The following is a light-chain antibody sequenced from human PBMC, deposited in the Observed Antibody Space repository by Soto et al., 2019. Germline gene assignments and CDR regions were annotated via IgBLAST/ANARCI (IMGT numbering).Light chain of an antibody. J-gene: IGKJ1*01. CDR3: QQYNSSPRT. Sequence: DIQMTQSPSSLSASVGDRVTITCRASQGISNDLAWYQQKPGKVPKLLIYAASTLQSGVPSRFSGSGSGTNITLTISSHQPEDVATYCCQQYNSSPRTFGQGTKAEIK. CDR2: AAS. V-gene: IGKV1-27*01. CDR1: QGISND.